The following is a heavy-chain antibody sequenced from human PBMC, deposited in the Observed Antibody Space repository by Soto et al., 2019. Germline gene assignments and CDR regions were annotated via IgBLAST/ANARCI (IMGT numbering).Heavy chain of an antibody. D-gene: IGHD6-6*01. CDR1: GFTFSSYS. Sequence: GGSLRLSGAASGFTFSSYSMNWVRQAPGKGLEWVSYISSSSSTIYYADSVKGRFTISRDNSKNTLYLQMNSLRAEDTAVYYCAKTDRLIAARPAADYWGQGTLVTVSS. CDR2: ISSSSSTI. V-gene: IGHV3-48*01. CDR3: AKTDRLIAARPAADY. J-gene: IGHJ4*02.